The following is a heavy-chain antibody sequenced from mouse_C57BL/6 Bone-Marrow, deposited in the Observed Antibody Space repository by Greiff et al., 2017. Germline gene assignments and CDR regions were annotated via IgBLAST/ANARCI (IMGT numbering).Heavy chain of an antibody. D-gene: IGHD1-1*01. CDR1: GFNIKDDY. J-gene: IGHJ2*01. V-gene: IGHV14-4*01. Sequence: EVQLQQSGAERVRPGASVKLSCTASGFNIKDDYMHWVKQRPEQGLEWIGWIDPENGDTESASKFQGKATITADTSSNTAYLQLSSLTSEDTAVYYCTKGLTTFDYWGQGTTLTVAA. CDR2: IDPENGDT. CDR3: TKGLTTFDY.